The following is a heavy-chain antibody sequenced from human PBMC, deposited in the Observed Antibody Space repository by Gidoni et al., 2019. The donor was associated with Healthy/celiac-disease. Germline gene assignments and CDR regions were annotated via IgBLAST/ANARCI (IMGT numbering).Heavy chain of an antibody. J-gene: IGHJ6*02. V-gene: IGHV3-48*02. D-gene: IGHD6-13*01. CDR1: GLTVSSHS. Sequence: EVQLVESGGGLVQPGGTLRPSCAAPGLTVSSHSMNGVRQAPGKGREWVSYISSSRSTIYYADSVKGRFTISRDNAKNSLYLQMNSLRDEDTAVYYCARDGERAAAGTHYYYYYGMDVWGQGTTVTVSS. CDR3: ARDGERAAAGTHYYYYYGMDV. CDR2: ISSSRSTI.